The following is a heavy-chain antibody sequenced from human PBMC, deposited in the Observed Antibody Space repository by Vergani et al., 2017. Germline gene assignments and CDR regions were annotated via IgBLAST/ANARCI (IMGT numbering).Heavy chain of an antibody. D-gene: IGHD2-21*02. CDR1: GFTFSSYA. V-gene: IGHV3-23*04. CDR2: ISGSGGST. J-gene: IGHJ5*02. CDR3: AKGWPSVVTALYRPGRNWCDP. Sequence: EVQLVESGGDLVQPGGSLRLSCAASGFTFSSYAMSWVRQAPGKGLEWVSAISGSGGSTYYADSVKGRFTISRDNSKNTLYLQMNRLRAEDTAVYYCAKGWPSVVTALYRPGRNWCDPWGQGTLVTVSS.